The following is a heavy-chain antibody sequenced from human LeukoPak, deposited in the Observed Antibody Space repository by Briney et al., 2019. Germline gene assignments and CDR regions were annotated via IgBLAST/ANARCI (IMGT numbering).Heavy chain of an antibody. V-gene: IGHV3-30*02. J-gene: IGHJ4*02. CDR3: AKEGRNSPQSLGNSCVPSTSIDH. CDR1: GFTFSSYG. CDR2: IRYDGSNK. D-gene: IGHD6-13*01. Sequence: PGGSLRLSCAASGFTFSSYGMHWVRQAPGKGLEWVAFIRYDGSNKYYADSVKGRFTISRDNSKNTLYLQMNSLRAEDTAVYYCAKEGRNSPQSLGNSCVPSTSIDHWGQGTLVTVSS.